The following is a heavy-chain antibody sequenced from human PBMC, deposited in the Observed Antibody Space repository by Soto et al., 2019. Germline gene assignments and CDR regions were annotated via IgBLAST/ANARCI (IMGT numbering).Heavy chain of an antibody. CDR2: ISGSGGST. Sequence: PGGSLRLSCAASGFTFSSYAMSWVRQAPGKGLEWVSAISGSGGSTYYADSVKGRFTISRDNSKNTLYLQMNSLRAEDTAVYYCAKSPAPFGINGTTQKAYWGQGTLVTVSS. J-gene: IGHJ4*02. CDR3: AKSPAPFGINGTTQKAY. CDR1: GFTFSSYA. V-gene: IGHV3-23*01. D-gene: IGHD1-20*01.